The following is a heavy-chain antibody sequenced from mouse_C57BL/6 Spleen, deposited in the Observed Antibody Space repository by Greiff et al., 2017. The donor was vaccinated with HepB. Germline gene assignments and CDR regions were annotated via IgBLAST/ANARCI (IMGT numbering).Heavy chain of an antibody. Sequence: EVQVVESVGDLVKPGGSLKLSCAASGFTFSSYGMSWVRQTPDKRLEWVATISSGGSYTYYPDSVKGRFTISRDNAKNTLYLQMSSLKSEDTAMYYCAREDGSSYGDYAMDYWGQGTSVTVSS. CDR3: AREDGSSYGDYAMDY. V-gene: IGHV5-6*01. CDR1: GFTFSSYG. D-gene: IGHD1-1*01. J-gene: IGHJ4*01. CDR2: ISSGGSYT.